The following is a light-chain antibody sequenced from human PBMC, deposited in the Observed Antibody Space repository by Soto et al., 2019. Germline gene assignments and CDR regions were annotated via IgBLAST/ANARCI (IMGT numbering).Light chain of an antibody. CDR3: QQRSNWPPIT. J-gene: IGKJ5*01. V-gene: IGKV3-11*01. Sequence: EIVLTQSPATLSLSPGERATLSCRASQSVSRYLAWYQQRPGQAPRLLIYDASNRATGIPARFSGTGSGTDFTLTISSLEPEDFAVYYCQQRSNWPPITFGRGTRLETK. CDR2: DAS. CDR1: QSVSRY.